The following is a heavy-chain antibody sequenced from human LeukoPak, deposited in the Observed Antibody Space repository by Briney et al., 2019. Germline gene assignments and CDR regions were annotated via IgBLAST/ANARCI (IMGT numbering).Heavy chain of an antibody. CDR2: INADNGNT. V-gene: IGHV1-3*01. CDR3: ARDRRVLWFGESSFDY. CDR1: GYTFISYA. D-gene: IGHD3-10*01. J-gene: IGHJ4*02. Sequence: VASVKVSCKASGYTFISYAIHWVRQAPGQRLEWMGWINADNGNTKYSQKFQDRLTITRDTSAGTVYMELSSLRSEDTAVYYCARDRRVLWFGESSFDYWGQGTLVTVSS.